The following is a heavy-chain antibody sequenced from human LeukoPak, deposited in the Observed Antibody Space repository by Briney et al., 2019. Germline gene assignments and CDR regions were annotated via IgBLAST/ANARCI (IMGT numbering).Heavy chain of an antibody. CDR3: RIVVVTAGLFDY. Sequence: SETPSLTCAVYGGSFSGYYWSWIRQPPGKGLEWIGEINHSGSTNYNPSLKSRVTISVDTSKNQFSLKLSSVTAADTAVYYCRIVVVTAGLFDYWGQGTLVTVSS. CDR2: INHSGST. V-gene: IGHV4-34*01. CDR1: GGSFSGYY. J-gene: IGHJ4*02. D-gene: IGHD2-21*02.